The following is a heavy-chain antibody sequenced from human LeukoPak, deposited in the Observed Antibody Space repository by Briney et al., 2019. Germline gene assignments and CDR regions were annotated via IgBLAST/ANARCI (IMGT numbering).Heavy chain of an antibody. Sequence: PSETLSLTCTVSGGSISSYYWSWIRQPPGKGLEWIGYIYTSGSTNYNPSLKSRVTISVDTSKNQFSLKLSSVTAADTAVYYCARHSRADSGYDYEYYYYMDVWDKGTTVTVSS. CDR2: IYTSGST. D-gene: IGHD5-12*01. CDR1: GGSISSYY. J-gene: IGHJ6*03. CDR3: ARHSRADSGYDYEYYYYMDV. V-gene: IGHV4-4*09.